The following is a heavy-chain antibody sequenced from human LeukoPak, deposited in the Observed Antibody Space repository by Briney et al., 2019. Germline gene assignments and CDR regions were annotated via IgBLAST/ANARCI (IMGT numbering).Heavy chain of an antibody. CDR3: ARVGGSGSYADSSAPD. CDR1: GGSISSSSYY. D-gene: IGHD3-10*01. V-gene: IGHV4-39*07. Sequence: SETLSLTCTVSGGSISSSSYYWGWIRQPPGKGLEWIGSIYYSGSTYYNPSLKSRVTISVDTSKNQFSLKLSSVTAADTAVYYCARVGGSGSYADSSAPDWGQGTLVTVSS. CDR2: IYYSGST. J-gene: IGHJ4*02.